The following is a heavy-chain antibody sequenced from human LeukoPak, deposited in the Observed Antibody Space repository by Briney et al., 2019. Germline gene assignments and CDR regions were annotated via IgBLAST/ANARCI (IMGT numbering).Heavy chain of an antibody. D-gene: IGHD1-14*01. CDR3: AKDEQGFGMHTSH. CDR2: ISGTGGST. J-gene: IGHJ4*02. V-gene: IGHV3-23*01. Sequence: SGGSLRLSCAASGFSFSGCSLSWVRQAPGKGLEGVSAISGTGGSTFYADSVKGRFTISRDNSRNTLYLQMNSLRAEDTALYYCAKDEQGFGMHTSHWGQGTLVTVSS. CDR1: GFSFSGCS.